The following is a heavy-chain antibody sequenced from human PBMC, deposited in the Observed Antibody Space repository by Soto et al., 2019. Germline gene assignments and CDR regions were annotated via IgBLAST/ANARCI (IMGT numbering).Heavy chain of an antibody. Sequence: QVQLQQWGAGLLKPSETLSLTCAVYGGSFSDYYWSWIRQPPGKGLEWIGEIYHSGSTNYNPSLKSRVTLSIDTSKNQFSLRLTSVTAADTAVYYCARSVAGNDYWGQGTLVTVSS. CDR3: ARSVAGNDY. D-gene: IGHD6-19*01. CDR1: GGSFSDYY. CDR2: IYHSGST. J-gene: IGHJ4*02. V-gene: IGHV4-34*01.